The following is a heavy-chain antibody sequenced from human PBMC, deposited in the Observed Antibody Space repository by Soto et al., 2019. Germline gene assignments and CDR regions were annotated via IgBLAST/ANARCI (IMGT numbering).Heavy chain of an antibody. J-gene: IGHJ4*02. CDR1: GGPFSGYY. CDR2: INHRGGA. V-gene: IGHV4-34*02. Sequence: QVQLQQWGAGQLKPSETLSLTCAVHGESFSGYGGPFSGYYWSWIRQTPGKGLEWIGEINHRGGANYQPSLKSRVPISVDTSKHQFSLNLNSVTAADTAVYYCARGQRRGGSSGWSLWGQGTLVTVSS. D-gene: IGHD6-19*01. CDR3: ARGQRRGGSSGWSL.